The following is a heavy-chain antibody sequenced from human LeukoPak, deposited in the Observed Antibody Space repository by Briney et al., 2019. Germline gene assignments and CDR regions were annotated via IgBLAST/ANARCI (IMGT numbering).Heavy chain of an antibody. V-gene: IGHV3-48*01. CDR3: ARDRGYSYADY. CDR2: IDTSSATI. D-gene: IGHD5-18*01. Sequence: TGGSLRLFCAASGFTFSSYSMNWVRQAPGKGLEWISYIDTSSATIYFADSVKGRFTISRDNAKNSLYLQMNSLRAEDTAVYYCARDRGYSYADYWGQGTLVTVSS. J-gene: IGHJ4*02. CDR1: GFTFSSYS.